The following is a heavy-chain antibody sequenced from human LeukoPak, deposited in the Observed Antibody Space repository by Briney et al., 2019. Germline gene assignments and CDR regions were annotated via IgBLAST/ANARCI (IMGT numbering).Heavy chain of an antibody. CDR1: GGSISSYY. V-gene: IGHV4-59*08. D-gene: IGHD5-24*01. Sequence: SETLSLTCTVSGGSISSYYWSWIRQPPGKGLEWIGYIYYSGSTNYNPSLKSRVTISVDTSKNQFSLKPSSVTAADTAVYYCARRDGYNYSVDYWGQGTLVTVSS. CDR3: ARRDGYNYSVDY. J-gene: IGHJ4*02. CDR2: IYYSGST.